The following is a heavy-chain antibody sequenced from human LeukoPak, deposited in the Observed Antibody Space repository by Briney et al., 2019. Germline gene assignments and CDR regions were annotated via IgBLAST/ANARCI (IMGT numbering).Heavy chain of an antibody. CDR3: ARSKSAVWFFDL. CDR2: IYYTGSA. J-gene: IGHJ2*01. V-gene: IGHV4-59*01. CDR1: GGSITPYY. D-gene: IGHD6-19*01. Sequence: SETLSLTCTVSGGSITPYYWNWIRQPPGKGLEWIGNIYYTGSANYNPSLRSRVTISVDMSKSQFSLRLFSVTAADTAVYYCARSKSAVWFFDLWGRGTLVAVSS.